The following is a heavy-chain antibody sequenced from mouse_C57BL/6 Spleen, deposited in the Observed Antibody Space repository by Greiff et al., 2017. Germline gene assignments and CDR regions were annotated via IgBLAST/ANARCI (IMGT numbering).Heavy chain of an antibody. V-gene: IGHV1-54*01. CDR3: ARDYYYGSSPFAY. D-gene: IGHD1-1*01. CDR1: GYAFTNYL. Sequence: VQRVESGAELVRPGTSVKVSCKASGYAFTNYLIEWVKQRPGQGLEWIGVINPGSGGTNYNEKFKGKATLTADKSSSTAYMQLSSLTSEDSAVYFGARDYYYGSSPFAYWGQGTLVTVSA. J-gene: IGHJ3*01. CDR2: INPGSGGT.